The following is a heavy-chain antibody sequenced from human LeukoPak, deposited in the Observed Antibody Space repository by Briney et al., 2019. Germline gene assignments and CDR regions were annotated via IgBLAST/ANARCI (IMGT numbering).Heavy chain of an antibody. D-gene: IGHD3-3*01. CDR2: IYYSWST. Sequence: SETLSLTCTVSGGSISSYYWSWIRQPPGKGLECIGYIYYSWSTNYNPSLKSRVTISVDNSKNQLSLKPSSVTAADTAVYYCARDTGRITIFGVVIASGAFDIWGQGTMVTVSS. J-gene: IGHJ3*02. CDR3: ARDTGRITIFGVVIASGAFDI. V-gene: IGHV4-59*01. CDR1: GGSISSYY.